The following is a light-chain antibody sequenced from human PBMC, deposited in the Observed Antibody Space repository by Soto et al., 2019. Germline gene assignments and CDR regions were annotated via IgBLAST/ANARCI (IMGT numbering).Light chain of an antibody. CDR1: QSVSSN. CDR3: PQYDNWPLT. Sequence: EILVTQSPATLSVSPGERATLSCRASQSVSSNLAWYMQRPGQAPRLLIYGASTRATGIPARFSGSGSGTEFTLTISSLQSEDFVLYDCPQYDNWPLTFGGGTKVEI. CDR2: GAS. V-gene: IGKV3-15*01. J-gene: IGKJ4*01.